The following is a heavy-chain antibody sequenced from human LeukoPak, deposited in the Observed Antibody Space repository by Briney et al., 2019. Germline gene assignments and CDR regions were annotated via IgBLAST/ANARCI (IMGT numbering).Heavy chain of an antibody. D-gene: IGHD4-17*01. Sequence: GGSLRLSCVASGFFVSSNYMSWVRQAPGKGLEWVSLMYSGGTTYYADSVKGRFTISRDNSKYTLFLQMNSLRAEDTAVYYCARDPNGDYIGAFDMWGPGTMVTVSS. CDR1: GFFVSSNY. V-gene: IGHV3-53*01. CDR3: ARDPNGDYIGAFDM. CDR2: MYSGGTT. J-gene: IGHJ3*02.